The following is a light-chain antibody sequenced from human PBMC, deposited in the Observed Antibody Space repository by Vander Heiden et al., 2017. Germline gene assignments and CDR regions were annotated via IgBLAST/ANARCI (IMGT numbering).Light chain of an antibody. Sequence: QSALTQPASLSGSPGPSITISFTRTRRDVGSYDYVSWYQQHPATPPNLMIHEVSNRPSGVSDRFSASKSGDTASLTISGLQAEDEAEYYCCSYTTSGTYVFGTGTKVTVL. CDR2: EVS. V-gene: IGLV2-14*01. CDR1: RRDVGSYDY. J-gene: IGLJ1*01. CDR3: CSYTTSGTYV.